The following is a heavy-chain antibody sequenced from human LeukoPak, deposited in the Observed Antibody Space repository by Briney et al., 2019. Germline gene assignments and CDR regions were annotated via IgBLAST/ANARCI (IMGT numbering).Heavy chain of an antibody. V-gene: IGHV1-2*06. CDR3: ARGWQVHSYAYGIDY. J-gene: IGHJ4*02. CDR2: INPNSGGT. D-gene: IGHD5-18*01. Sequence: ASVKVSCKASGYTFTGYYMHWVRQAPGQGLEWMGRINPNSGGTNYAQKFQGRVTMTRDTSISTAYMELSRLRSDDTAVYYCARGWQVHSYAYGIDYWGQGTLVTVSS. CDR1: GYTFTGYY.